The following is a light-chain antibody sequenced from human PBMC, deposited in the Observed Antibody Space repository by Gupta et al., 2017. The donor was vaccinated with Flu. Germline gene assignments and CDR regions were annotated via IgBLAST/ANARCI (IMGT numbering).Light chain of an antibody. Sequence: DIQMTQSPSSLSASVGDRVTITCRASENIISFLNWYQQKPGEAPKLLIYGAATLQSGVPSRFSGSKFGTDFTLTISRLQPDDSASYFCQQSDSMPRTFGQGTMVEIK. CDR1: ENIISF. CDR2: GAA. J-gene: IGKJ1*01. V-gene: IGKV1-39*01. CDR3: QQSDSMPRT.